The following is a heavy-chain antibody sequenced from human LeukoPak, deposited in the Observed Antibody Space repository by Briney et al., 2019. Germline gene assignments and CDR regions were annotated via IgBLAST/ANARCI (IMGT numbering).Heavy chain of an antibody. Sequence: KASETLSLTCTVSGGSISSSSYYWGWIRQPPGKGLEWIGSIYYSGSTYYNPSLKSRVTISVDTSKNQFSLKLSSVTAADTAVYYCARGYCSGGSCYPSVAYWGQGTLVTVSS. J-gene: IGHJ4*02. CDR2: IYYSGST. V-gene: IGHV4-39*07. CDR3: ARGYCSGGSCYPSVAY. D-gene: IGHD2-15*01. CDR1: GGSISSSSYY.